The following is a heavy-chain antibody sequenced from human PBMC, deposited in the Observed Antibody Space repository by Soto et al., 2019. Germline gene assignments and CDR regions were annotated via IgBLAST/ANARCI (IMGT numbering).Heavy chain of an antibody. J-gene: IGHJ5*02. CDR2: ISAYNGNT. V-gene: IGHV1-18*01. D-gene: IGHD3-10*01. Sequence: QVHLVQSGGEVKKTGASVTVSCKASGYRFASYAIGWVRQAPGQGLEWVGWISAYNGNTTYAQKLQGRVTMTTDTSTSTAYMELRSLKSDDTAVYYCARERVTLVRGPQNWFDPWGQGTLVTVSS. CDR1: GYRFASYA. CDR3: ARERVTLVRGPQNWFDP.